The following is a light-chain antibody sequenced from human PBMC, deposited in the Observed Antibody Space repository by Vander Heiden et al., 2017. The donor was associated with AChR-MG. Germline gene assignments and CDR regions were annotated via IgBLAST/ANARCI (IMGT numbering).Light chain of an antibody. CDR2: DAS. Sequence: EIVLTQSPGPLSLSPGERATLSCRASQSVSSSYLAWYQQKPGQAPSLLIYDASSRATGIPDRFSGSGSGTDFTLTISRLEPEDFAVYYCHQYGSSPWTCGQGTKVEIK. CDR1: QSVSSSY. J-gene: IGKJ1*01. V-gene: IGKV3-20*01. CDR3: HQYGSSPWT.